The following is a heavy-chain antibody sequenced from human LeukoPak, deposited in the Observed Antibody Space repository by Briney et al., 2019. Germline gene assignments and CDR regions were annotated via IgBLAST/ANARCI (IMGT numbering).Heavy chain of an antibody. Sequence: GASVKVSCKASGGTFSSYAISWVRQAPGQGLEWMGRIIPIPGIANYAQKFQGRVTITADKSTSTAYMELSSLRSEDTAVYYCARDRKGYSGYDFYNWFDPWGQGTLVTVSS. J-gene: IGHJ5*02. CDR2: IIPIPGIA. D-gene: IGHD5-12*01. CDR1: GGTFSSYA. V-gene: IGHV1-69*04. CDR3: ARDRKGYSGYDFYNWFDP.